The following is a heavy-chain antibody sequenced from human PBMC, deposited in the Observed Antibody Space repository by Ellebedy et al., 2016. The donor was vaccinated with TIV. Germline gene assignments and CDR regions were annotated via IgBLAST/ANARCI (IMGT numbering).Heavy chain of an antibody. Sequence: SETLSLXXTVSGGPISSNSYWGWIRQPPGKGLEWIGTIFYDGTTFYNSSLKSRVSISGDTSKKQFSLKVTSVTAADTAVYYCARGLYAGGAYYKGIEYWGQGTLVTVSS. V-gene: IGHV4-39*01. CDR3: ARGLYAGGAYYKGIEY. D-gene: IGHD3-10*01. J-gene: IGHJ4*02. CDR1: GGPISSNSY. CDR2: IFYDGTT.